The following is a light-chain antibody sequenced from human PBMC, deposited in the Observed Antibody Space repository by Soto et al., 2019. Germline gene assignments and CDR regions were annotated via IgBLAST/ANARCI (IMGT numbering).Light chain of an antibody. CDR3: QQLNSYPQT. CDR1: QGISSY. Sequence: DIQLTQSPSFLSASVGDRVTITCRASQGISSYLAWYQQKPGKAPKLPIYAASTLQSGVPSRFSGSGSGTEFTLTISSLQPEDFATYYCQQLNSYPQTFGQGTKVDIK. CDR2: AAS. V-gene: IGKV1-9*01. J-gene: IGKJ1*01.